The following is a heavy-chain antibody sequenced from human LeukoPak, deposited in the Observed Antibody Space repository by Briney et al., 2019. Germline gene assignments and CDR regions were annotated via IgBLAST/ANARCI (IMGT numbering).Heavy chain of an antibody. Sequence: GGSLRLSCAASGFTFSSYAMHWVRQAPGKGLEWVAVISYDGSNKYYADSVKGRFTISRDNSKNTLYLQMNSLRTEDTSVYYCASLIVAEDGFDIWGQGTMVTVSS. D-gene: IGHD3-22*01. CDR1: GFTFSSYA. CDR3: ASLIVAEDGFDI. CDR2: ISYDGSNK. V-gene: IGHV3-30-3*01. J-gene: IGHJ3*02.